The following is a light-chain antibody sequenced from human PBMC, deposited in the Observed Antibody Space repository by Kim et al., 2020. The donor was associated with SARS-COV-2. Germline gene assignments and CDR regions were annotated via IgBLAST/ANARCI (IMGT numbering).Light chain of an antibody. CDR1: ILRSYY. Sequence: ALGQTVRITCQGDILRSYYATWYQQKPGQAPILVIYGKNNRPSGIPDRFSCSSSGNTASLTITGTQAGDEADYYCNSRDSNDNVVFGGGTQLTVL. CDR2: GKN. CDR3: NSRDSNDNVV. J-gene: IGLJ2*01. V-gene: IGLV3-19*01.